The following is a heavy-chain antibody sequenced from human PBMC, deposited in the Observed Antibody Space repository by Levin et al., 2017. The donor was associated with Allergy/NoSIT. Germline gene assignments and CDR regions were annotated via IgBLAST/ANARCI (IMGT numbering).Heavy chain of an antibody. CDR1: GFSFSSYV. V-gene: IGHV3-30-3*01. CDR2: VPSLEGSYN. Sequence: GGSLRLSCAASGFSFSSYVMHWVRQAPGKGLEWVALVPSLEGSYNQYADSVKGRFTISRDNSRNVVYLQMDSLRPEDTAMYYCAREGHTSGHAGAFDSWGQGTLVTVSS. D-gene: IGHD3-22*01. J-gene: IGHJ4*02. CDR3: AREGHTSGHAGAFDS.